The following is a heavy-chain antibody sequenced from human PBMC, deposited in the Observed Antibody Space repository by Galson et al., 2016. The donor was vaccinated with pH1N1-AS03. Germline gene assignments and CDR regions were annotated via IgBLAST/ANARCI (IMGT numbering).Heavy chain of an antibody. J-gene: IGHJ4*02. V-gene: IGHV3-23*03. CDR1: GFIFSRFA. D-gene: IGHD1-1*01. CDR3: AKARGLETPNYFFDY. Sequence: SLRLSCAASGFIFSRFAVTWVRQAPGKGLEWVSLIHDDGVGTYYADSVKGPFTISRDNSKNTLFLHMNSLRAEDTAVYYCAKARGLETPNYFFDYWGQGTLVTVSS. CDR2: IHDDGVGT.